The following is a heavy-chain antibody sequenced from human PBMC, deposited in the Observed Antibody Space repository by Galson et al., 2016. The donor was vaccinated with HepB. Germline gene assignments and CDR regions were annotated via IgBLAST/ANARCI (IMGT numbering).Heavy chain of an antibody. D-gene: IGHD2-15*01. V-gene: IGHV3-7*05. CDR3: SRGWGGIYSSPKYYYYGMDV. CDR1: GFTFTTFW. J-gene: IGHJ6*02. CDR2: IKQDGSEK. Sequence: SLRLSCAASGFTFTTFWMIWFRQAPGKGLEWVASIKQDGSEKFYVDSVRGRFTVSRDNPKSSIFLQMNNLRAEDTAVYYCSRGWGGIYSSPKYYYYGMDVWGQGTTVTVSS.